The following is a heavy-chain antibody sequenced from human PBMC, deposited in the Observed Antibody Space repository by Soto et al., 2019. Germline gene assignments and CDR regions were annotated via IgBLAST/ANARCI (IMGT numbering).Heavy chain of an antibody. Sequence: GGSLRLSCAASGFTFSSYAMSWVRQAPGKGLEWVSAISGSGGSTYYADSVKGRFTISRDNSKNTLYLQMNSLRAEDTAVYYCAKDPRYCSGGSCGFQHWGQGTLVTVSS. V-gene: IGHV3-23*01. CDR3: AKDPRYCSGGSCGFQH. CDR1: GFTFSSYA. CDR2: ISGSGGST. J-gene: IGHJ1*01. D-gene: IGHD2-15*01.